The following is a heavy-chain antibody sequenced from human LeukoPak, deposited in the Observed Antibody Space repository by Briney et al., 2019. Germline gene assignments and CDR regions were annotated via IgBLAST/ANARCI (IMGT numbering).Heavy chain of an antibody. Sequence: SVKVSCKASGGTFSSYAISWVRQAPGQGLEWMGGIIPIFGTANYAQKFQGRVTITTDESTSTAYRELSSLRSEDTAVYYCAILPYGYVWGSYRLYYFDYWGQGTLVTVSS. V-gene: IGHV1-69*05. CDR1: GGTFSSYA. CDR2: IIPIFGTA. CDR3: AILPYGYVWGSYRLYYFDY. D-gene: IGHD3-16*02. J-gene: IGHJ4*02.